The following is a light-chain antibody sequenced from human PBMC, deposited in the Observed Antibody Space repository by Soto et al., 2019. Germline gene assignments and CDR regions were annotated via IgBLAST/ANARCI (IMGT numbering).Light chain of an antibody. CDR2: GAS. J-gene: IGKJ1*01. V-gene: IGKV3-20*01. Sequence: EIVMTQSPGTLSLSPGERATLSCRASQSVSSSYLAWYQQKPGQAPRLLIYGASSRATGVPDRFSGSVSGTDFTLTISRLEPEDFAVYYCQQYGSSPWTFCQGTKVEIK. CDR3: QQYGSSPWT. CDR1: QSVSSSY.